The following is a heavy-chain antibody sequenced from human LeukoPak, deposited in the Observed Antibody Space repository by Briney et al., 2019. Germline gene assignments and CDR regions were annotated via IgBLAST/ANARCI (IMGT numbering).Heavy chain of an antibody. J-gene: IGHJ4*02. CDR3: ARLGQDYTSYFDY. CDR2: VSYSGST. D-gene: IGHD4-11*01. CDR1: GASISSYY. V-gene: IGHV4-59*08. Sequence: SETLSLTCTVSGASISSYYWSWIRQPPGKGLESIGYVSYSGSTNYNPSLKSRVTISVDTSKNQFSLKLSSVTAADTAVYYCARLGQDYTSYFDYWGQGTLVTVSS.